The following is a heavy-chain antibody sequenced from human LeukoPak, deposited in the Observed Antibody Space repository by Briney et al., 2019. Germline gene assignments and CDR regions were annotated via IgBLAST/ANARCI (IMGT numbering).Heavy chain of an antibody. CDR3: ARYFSGWSLFY. Sequence: GASVRVSCKASGYIFSNYGITWVRQAPGQGLEWMGWISASNGNTNYAQKFQGRVTMTTATSTSTAYMELRTLRSDDTAVYYCARYFSGWSLFYWGQGTLVTVSS. V-gene: IGHV1-18*01. CDR2: ISASNGNT. J-gene: IGHJ4*02. D-gene: IGHD6-19*01. CDR1: GYIFSNYG.